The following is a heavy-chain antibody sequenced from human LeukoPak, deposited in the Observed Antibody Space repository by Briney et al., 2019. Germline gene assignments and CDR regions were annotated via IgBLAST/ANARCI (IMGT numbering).Heavy chain of an antibody. CDR1: GFTFSIYA. J-gene: IGHJ4*02. V-gene: IGHV3-23*01. CDR2: ISGSGGST. CDR3: AKDRHTAINPIDY. D-gene: IGHD5-18*01. Sequence: GGSLRLSCAASGFTFSIYAMSWVRQAPGKGLEWVSAISGSGGSTYYADSVKGRLTISRDNSKNTLYLQMNSLRAEDTAVYYCAKDRHTAINPIDYWGQGTLVTVSS.